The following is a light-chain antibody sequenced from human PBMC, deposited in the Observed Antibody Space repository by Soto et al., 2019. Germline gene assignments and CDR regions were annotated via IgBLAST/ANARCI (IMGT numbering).Light chain of an antibody. Sequence: QSVLTQPASVSGSPGQSVTISCTGTSSDVGGYNYVSWYQQHPGKAPKLLIYDVSHRPSVVSSRFSGSKSGNTASLAISGLQAEDEADYYCSSYTSTNTLVIFGGGTKLTV. J-gene: IGLJ2*01. CDR1: SSDVGGYNY. CDR3: SSYTSTNTLVI. CDR2: DVS. V-gene: IGLV2-14*03.